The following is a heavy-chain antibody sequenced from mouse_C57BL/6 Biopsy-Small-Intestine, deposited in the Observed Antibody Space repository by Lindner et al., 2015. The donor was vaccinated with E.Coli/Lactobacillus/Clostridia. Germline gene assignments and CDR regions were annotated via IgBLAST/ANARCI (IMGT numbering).Heavy chain of an antibody. CDR2: IDPENGDT. J-gene: IGHJ3*01. Sequence: VQLQESGAELVRPGASVKLSCTASGFNIKDDYMHWVKQRPEQGLEWIGWIDPENGDTEYASKFQGKATITAGTSSNTAYLQLSSLTSEDTAVYYCTGGGAWSAYWGQGTLVTVSA. V-gene: IGHV14-4*01. CDR1: GFNIKDDY. CDR3: TGGGAWSAY.